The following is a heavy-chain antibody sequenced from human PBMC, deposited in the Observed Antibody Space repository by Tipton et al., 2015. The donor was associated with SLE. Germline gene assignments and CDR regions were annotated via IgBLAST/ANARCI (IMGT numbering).Heavy chain of an antibody. V-gene: IGHV3-74*01. CDR3: ARAGGGNQAFDY. D-gene: IGHD4-23*01. CDR1: GFSFSTTW. J-gene: IGHJ4*02. Sequence: SLRLSCVASGFSFSTTWMHWVRQAPGKGLVWLSRINIDGSSTTYADSVKGRFTISRDNAKNTLYLQMNSLRVEDTAVYYCARAGGGNQAFDYWGQGTLVTVSS. CDR2: INIDGSST.